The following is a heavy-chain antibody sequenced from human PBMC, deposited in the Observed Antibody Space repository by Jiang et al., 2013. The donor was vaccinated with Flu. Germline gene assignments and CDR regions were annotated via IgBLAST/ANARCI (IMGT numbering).Heavy chain of an antibody. D-gene: IGHD3-22*01. CDR1: GFTFSSYA. J-gene: IGHJ6*04. V-gene: IGHV3-30*01. CDR2: ISYDGSNK. CDR3: ARDQGLYYYDSSGYYGGGMDV. Sequence: QLLESGGGVVQPGRSLRLSCAASGFTFSSYAMHWVRQAPGKGLEWVAVISYDGSNKYYADSVKGRFTISRDNSKNTLYLQMNSLRAEDTAVYYCARDQGLYYYDSSGYYGGGMDVWGKGTTVTVSS.